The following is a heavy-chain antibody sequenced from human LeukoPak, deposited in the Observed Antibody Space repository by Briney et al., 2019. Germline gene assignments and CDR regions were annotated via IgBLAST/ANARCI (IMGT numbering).Heavy chain of an antibody. CDR1: GFTVSSNY. CDR3: ARGNEYGDYYFDY. CDR2: IYSGGST. Sequence: GRSLTLSCAASGFTVSSNYMNWVRQAPGKGLAWVSVIYSGGSTYYADSVKGRFTISRDNSKNTLYLQMNSLRAEDTAVYYCARGNEYGDYYFDYWGQGTLVTVSS. D-gene: IGHD4-17*01. V-gene: IGHV3-66*01. J-gene: IGHJ4*02.